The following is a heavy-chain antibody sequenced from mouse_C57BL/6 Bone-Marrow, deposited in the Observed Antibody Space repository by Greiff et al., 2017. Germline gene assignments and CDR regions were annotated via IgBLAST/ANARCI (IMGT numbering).Heavy chain of an antibody. V-gene: IGHV1-26*01. J-gene: IGHJ1*03. CDR1: GYTFTDYY. D-gene: IGHD2-3*01. CDR3: ARGRWLLGYFDV. CDR2: INPNNGGT. Sequence: EVQLQQSGPELVKPGASVTISCKASGYTFTDYYMNWVKQSHGKSLEWIGDINPNNGGTSYNQKFKGKATLTVDKSSSTAYMELRSLTSEDSAVYYCARGRWLLGYFDVWGTGTTVTVSS.